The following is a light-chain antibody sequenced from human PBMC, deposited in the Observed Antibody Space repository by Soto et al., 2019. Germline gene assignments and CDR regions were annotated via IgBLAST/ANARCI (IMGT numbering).Light chain of an antibody. CDR2: DVS. V-gene: IGLV2-14*01. CDR3: SSYTSSSTLV. Sequence: QSALTQPASVSGSPGQSITISCTGTSSDVGGYNYVSWYQQHPGKAPKRMIYDVSNRPSGVSNRFSGSKSGNTASLTISGLPAEDEADYYCSSYTSSSTLVFGTGTKLTVL. CDR1: SSDVGGYNY. J-gene: IGLJ1*01.